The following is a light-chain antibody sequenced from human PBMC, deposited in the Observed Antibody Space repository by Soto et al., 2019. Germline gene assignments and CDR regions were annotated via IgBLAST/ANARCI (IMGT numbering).Light chain of an antibody. J-gene: IGKJ5*01. CDR2: GAS. CDR3: QQYGDLPPIT. V-gene: IGKV1-33*01. Sequence: DFQMTQSPSSLSASVGDRVTITCQASDDISNYMSWYQQKPGQPPKLLIYGASTLEARVPSRVSGSGSGKHFTLTISGLQSEDVATYYWQQYGDLPPITFGQGTRVE. CDR1: DDISNY.